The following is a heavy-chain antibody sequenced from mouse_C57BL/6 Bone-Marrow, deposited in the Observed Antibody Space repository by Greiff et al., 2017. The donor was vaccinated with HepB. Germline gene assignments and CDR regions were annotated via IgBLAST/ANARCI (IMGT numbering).Heavy chain of an antibody. V-gene: IGHV10-1*01. CDR1: GFSFNTYA. J-gene: IGHJ2*01. Sequence: EVQRVESGGGLVQPKGSLKLSCAASGFSFNTYAMNWVRQAPGKGLEWVARIRSKSNNYATYYADSVKDRFTISRDDSESMLYLQMNNLKTEDTAMYYCVRHAYYGSSWQYYFDYWGQGTTLTVSS. CDR2: IRSKSNNYAT. CDR3: VRHAYYGSSWQYYFDY. D-gene: IGHD1-1*01.